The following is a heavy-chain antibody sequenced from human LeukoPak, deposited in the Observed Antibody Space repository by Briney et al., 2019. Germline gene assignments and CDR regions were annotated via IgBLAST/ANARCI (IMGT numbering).Heavy chain of an antibody. Sequence: SETLSLTCHVSDDSISSSYWSWIRQPPGKGLEWIGYVYYTGDANYNPSLKSRVIISLDTSKNQFSLKVSSVTAADTAVYYCARQTFASPFACWGQGTLVTVSS. V-gene: IGHV4-59*08. CDR2: VYYTGDA. J-gene: IGHJ4*02. CDR1: DDSISSSY. D-gene: IGHD2-21*01. CDR3: ARQTFASPFAC.